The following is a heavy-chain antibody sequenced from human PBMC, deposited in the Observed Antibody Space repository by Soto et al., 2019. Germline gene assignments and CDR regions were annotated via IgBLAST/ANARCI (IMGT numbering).Heavy chain of an antibody. D-gene: IGHD2-15*01. CDR3: ARAYCSGGSCYSYYYYYGMDV. CDR2: IIPIFGTA. Sequence: GASVKVSCKASGGAFSSYAISWVRQAPGQGLGWMGGIIPIFGTANYAQKFQGRVTITADESTSTAYMELSSLRSEDTAVYYCARAYCSGGSCYSYYYYYGMDVWGQGTTVTVSS. J-gene: IGHJ6*02. CDR1: GGAFSSYA. V-gene: IGHV1-69*13.